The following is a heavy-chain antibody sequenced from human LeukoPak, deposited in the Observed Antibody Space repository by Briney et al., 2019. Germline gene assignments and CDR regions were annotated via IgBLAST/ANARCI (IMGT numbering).Heavy chain of an antibody. J-gene: IGHJ3*02. CDR1: GGSFSGYY. CDR2: INHSGST. Sequence: SETLSLTCAVYGGSFSGYYWSWIRHPPGKGLEWIGEINHSGSTNYNPSLKSRVTISVDTSKNQFSLKLSSVTAADTAVYYCARVTRAFDIWGQGTMVTVSS. CDR3: ARVTRAFDI. D-gene: IGHD2-15*01. V-gene: IGHV4-34*01.